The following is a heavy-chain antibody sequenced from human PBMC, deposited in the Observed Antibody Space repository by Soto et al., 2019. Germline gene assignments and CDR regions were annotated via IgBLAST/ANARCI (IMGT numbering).Heavy chain of an antibody. CDR1: GFTFRDYY. D-gene: IGHD1-20*01. J-gene: IGHJ6*02. CDR3: ARLVTATRNYYYGMDV. CDR2: ISSSGSTI. Sequence: GGSLRLSCAASGFTFRDYYMTWIRQAPGKGLEWLSYISSSGSTIYYADSVKGRFTTSRDNAKNSLFLQMNSLRAEDTAVYYCARLVTATRNYYYGMDVWGQGTTVTVLL. V-gene: IGHV3-11*01.